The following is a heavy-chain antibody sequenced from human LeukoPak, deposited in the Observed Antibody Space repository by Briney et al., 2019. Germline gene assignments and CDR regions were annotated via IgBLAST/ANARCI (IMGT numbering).Heavy chain of an antibody. CDR2: IYYSGST. CDR1: GGSISSGGYY. V-gene: IGHV4-31*03. Sequence: SETLSLTCTVSGGSISSGGYYWSWIRQHPGKGLEWIGYIYYSGSTYYNPSLKSRVTISVDTSKNQFSLKLSSETAADTAVYYCARGSMIANNWFDPWGQGTLVTVSS. J-gene: IGHJ5*02. CDR3: ARGSMIANNWFDP. D-gene: IGHD3-22*01.